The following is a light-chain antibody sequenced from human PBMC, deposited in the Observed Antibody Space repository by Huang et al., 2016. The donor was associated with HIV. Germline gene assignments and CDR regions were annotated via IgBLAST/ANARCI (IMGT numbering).Light chain of an antibody. CDR2: AAS. V-gene: IGKV1-27*01. Sequence: DIQMTQSPSSLSASVGDRVTITCRASQGISTDLAWYQQKPGKVPKVLSYAASTLQSWVPFRFSGGGSETDFTLTISSLQPEDVASYYCQNYKSAPWTFGRGTKVEIK. CDR3: QNYKSAPWT. CDR1: QGISTD. J-gene: IGKJ1*01.